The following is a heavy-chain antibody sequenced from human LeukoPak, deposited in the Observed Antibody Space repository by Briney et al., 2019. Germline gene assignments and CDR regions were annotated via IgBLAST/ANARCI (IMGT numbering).Heavy chain of an antibody. J-gene: IGHJ3*02. CDR3: AKGYSGYDYWAFDI. CDR1: GFTLNTYS. Sequence: GGSLRLSCAASGFTLNTYSMTWVRQAPGKGLEWLAAISEGSVQTYYAGSVKGRFTISRDNSKNTLYLRMISLRAEDTALYYCAKGYSGYDYWAFDIWGQGTMVTVSS. V-gene: IGHV3-23*01. D-gene: IGHD5-12*01. CDR2: ISEGSVQT.